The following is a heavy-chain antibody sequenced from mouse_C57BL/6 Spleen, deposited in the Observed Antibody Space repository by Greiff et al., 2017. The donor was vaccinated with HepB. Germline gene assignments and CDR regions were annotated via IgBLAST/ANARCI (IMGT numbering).Heavy chain of an antibody. J-gene: IGHJ4*01. CDR3: ATYDYVVRSAMDY. D-gene: IGHD2-4*01. CDR1: GYTFTSYT. Sequence: QVQLQQSGAELARPGASVKMSCKASGYTFTSYTMHWVKQRPGQGLEWIGYINPSSGYTKYNQKFKDKATLTADKSSSTAYLQLSSLTSEDSAVYYCATYDYVVRSAMDYWGQGTSVTVSS. CDR2: INPSSGYT. V-gene: IGHV1-4*01.